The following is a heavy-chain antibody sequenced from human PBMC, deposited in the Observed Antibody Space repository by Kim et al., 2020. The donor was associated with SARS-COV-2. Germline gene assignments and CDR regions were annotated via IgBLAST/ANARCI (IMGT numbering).Heavy chain of an antibody. CDR1: GFTLSTYA. Sequence: GGSLRLSCAASGFTLSTYAMHWVRQTPGKGLEWVAVISYDGSNYYYADSVKGRFTISRDNSKNTLYLQMNSLRPEDTAVYHCERDPWSRLRGLIYSYYGMDVWGQGTTVTVSS. V-gene: IGHV3-30-3*01. CDR3: ERDPWSRLRGLIYSYYGMDV. CDR2: ISYDGSNY. J-gene: IGHJ6*02. D-gene: IGHD3-10*01.